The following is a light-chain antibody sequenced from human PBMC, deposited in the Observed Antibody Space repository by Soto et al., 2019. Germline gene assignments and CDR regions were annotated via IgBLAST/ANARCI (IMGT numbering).Light chain of an antibody. J-gene: IGKJ2*01. CDR1: QSIGTW. Sequence: DIQLTQSPSTLSASVGDRVAFTCRASQSIGTWLAWYHQKPGKAPNLLIYKASTLESGVPSRFGGSGSGTDFALTISSLQPDDSATYYCQQYNTYPMFTFGQGTKVDIK. CDR3: QQYNTYPMFT. V-gene: IGKV1-5*03. CDR2: KAS.